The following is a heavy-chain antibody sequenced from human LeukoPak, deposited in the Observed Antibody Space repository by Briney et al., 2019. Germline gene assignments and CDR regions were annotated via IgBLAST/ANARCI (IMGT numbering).Heavy chain of an antibody. CDR1: GYTFTGYY. Sequence: GASVKVSCKASGYTFTGYYMHWVRQAPGQGLEWMGCINPNSGGTNYAQKFQGRVTMTRDTSISTAYMELSRLRSDDTAVYYCAREEGATSAFDYWGQGTLVTVSS. V-gene: IGHV1-2*02. J-gene: IGHJ4*02. CDR2: INPNSGGT. CDR3: AREEGATSAFDY. D-gene: IGHD1-26*01.